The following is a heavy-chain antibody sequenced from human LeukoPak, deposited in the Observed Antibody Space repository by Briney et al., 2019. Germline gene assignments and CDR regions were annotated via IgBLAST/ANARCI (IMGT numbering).Heavy chain of an antibody. CDR2: ISSNGGST. V-gene: IGHV3-64*01. J-gene: IGHJ5*02. CDR3: AREGCSSTSCYATDWFDP. Sequence: GGSLRLSCAASGFTFSSYGMSWVRQAPGKGLEYVSAISSNGGSTYYANSVKGRFTISRDNSKNTLYLQMGSLRAEDMAVYYCAREGCSSTSCYATDWFDPWGQGTLVTVSS. D-gene: IGHD2-2*01. CDR1: GFTFSSYG.